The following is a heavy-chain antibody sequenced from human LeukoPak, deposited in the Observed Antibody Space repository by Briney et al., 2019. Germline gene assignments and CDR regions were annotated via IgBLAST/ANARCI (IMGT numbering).Heavy chain of an antibody. J-gene: IGHJ6*02. Sequence: PSETLSLTCTVSGGSVSSGDYYWSWIRQPPGKGLEWIGYIYNSGSTYYNPSLKSRVTISVDTSRNQFSLKLSSVTAADTAVYYCARDYGSGVMGYYYGMDVWGQGTTVTVSS. D-gene: IGHD3-10*01. CDR1: GGSVSSGDYY. V-gene: IGHV4-30-4*01. CDR2: IYNSGST. CDR3: ARDYGSGVMGYYYGMDV.